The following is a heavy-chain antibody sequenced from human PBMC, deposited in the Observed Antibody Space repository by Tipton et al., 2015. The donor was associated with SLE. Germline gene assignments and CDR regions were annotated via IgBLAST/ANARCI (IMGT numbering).Heavy chain of an antibody. CDR2: IYAAART. CDR1: GFTFRGNA. D-gene: IGHD3/OR15-3a*01. CDR3: AKGGAGGLYFDS. V-gene: IGHV3-23*03. J-gene: IGHJ4*02. Sequence: GSLRLSCTASGFTFRGNAMSWLRQAPGKGLEWVASIYAAARTHYPDSVRGRFIISRDDSKNTLYLQMDSLRTEDTAVYYCAKGGAGGLYFDSWGQGTLVTVSS.